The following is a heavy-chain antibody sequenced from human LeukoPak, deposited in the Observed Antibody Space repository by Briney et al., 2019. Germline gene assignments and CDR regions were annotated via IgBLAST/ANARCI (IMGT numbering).Heavy chain of an antibody. V-gene: IGHV4-34*01. D-gene: IGHD6-19*01. Sequence: SETLSLTCAVYGGSFSGYYWSWIRQPPGKGLEWIGEINHSGSTNYNPSLKGRVTISVDTSKNQFSLKLSSVTAADTAVYYCAGLGAVVPRYWGQGTLVTVSS. CDR2: INHSGST. CDR1: GGSFSGYY. CDR3: AGLGAVVPRY. J-gene: IGHJ4*02.